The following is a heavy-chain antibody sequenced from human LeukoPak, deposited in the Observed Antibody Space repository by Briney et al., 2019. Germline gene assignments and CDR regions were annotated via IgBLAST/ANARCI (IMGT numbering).Heavy chain of an antibody. V-gene: IGHV3-30*03. J-gene: IGHJ6*03. CDR1: GFTFSSYG. D-gene: IGHD2-21*02. CDR3: ARARLGGDCYLDCMDV. Sequence: PGGSLRLSCAASGFTFSSYGMHWVRQAPSKWLEWVAVISYDGSNKYYADSVKGRFTISRDNSKNTLYLQMNSLRAEDTAVYYCARARLGGDCYLDCMDVWGKGTTVTISS. CDR2: ISYDGSNK.